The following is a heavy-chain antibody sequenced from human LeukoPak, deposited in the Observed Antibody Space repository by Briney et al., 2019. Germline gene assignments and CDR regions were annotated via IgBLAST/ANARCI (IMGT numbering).Heavy chain of an antibody. CDR2: ISGSGGST. CDR3: AVDVAIVAPFDY. D-gene: IGHD5-12*01. V-gene: IGHV3-23*01. Sequence: GGSLRLSCAASGFTFSSYAMSWVRQAPGNRLEWVSAISGSGGSTYYADSVKGRFTISRDNSKNTLYLQMNSLRAEDTAVYYCAVDVAIVAPFDYWGQGTLVTVSS. CDR1: GFTFSSYA. J-gene: IGHJ4*02.